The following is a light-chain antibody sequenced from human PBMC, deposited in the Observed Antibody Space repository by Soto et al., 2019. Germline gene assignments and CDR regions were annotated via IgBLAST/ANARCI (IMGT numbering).Light chain of an antibody. Sequence: DIPMTQSPSSLSASVGDTVTITCRASQGISNTLAWYQQKPGKVPDLLIYAASTLQSGVASRFSGSGSGTDFTLTISSLQPEDVATDDCQEYHSPPFTFGPGTKVDIK. CDR1: QGISNT. CDR2: AAS. V-gene: IGKV1-27*01. CDR3: QEYHSPPFT. J-gene: IGKJ3*01.